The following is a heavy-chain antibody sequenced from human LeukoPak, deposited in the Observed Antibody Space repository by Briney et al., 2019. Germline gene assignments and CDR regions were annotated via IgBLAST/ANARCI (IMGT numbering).Heavy chain of an antibody. Sequence: SETLSLTCAVYGGSFSGYYWSWIRQPPGKGLEWIGEINHSGSTNYNPSLKSRVTISVDTSKNQFSLKLSSVTAADTAVYYCARTYYDFWSGYLLWGQGTLVTVSS. D-gene: IGHD3-3*01. J-gene: IGHJ4*02. CDR2: INHSGST. V-gene: IGHV4-34*01. CDR1: GGSFSGYY. CDR3: ARTYYDFWSGYLL.